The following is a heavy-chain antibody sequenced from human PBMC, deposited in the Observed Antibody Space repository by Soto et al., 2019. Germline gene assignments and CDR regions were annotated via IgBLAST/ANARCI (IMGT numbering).Heavy chain of an antibody. J-gene: IGHJ5*02. CDR3: ARQCRGVTCHWFVP. CDR2: IYYSGST. Sequence: SETLALTCTVSGGSISSYYWSWIRQPPGKGLEWIGYIYYSGSTNYNPSLKSRVTISVDTSKNQFSLKLSSVTAADTAVYYCARQCRGVTCHWFVPWGQGTLVTGSS. CDR1: GGSISSYY. D-gene: IGHD2-15*01. V-gene: IGHV4-59*08.